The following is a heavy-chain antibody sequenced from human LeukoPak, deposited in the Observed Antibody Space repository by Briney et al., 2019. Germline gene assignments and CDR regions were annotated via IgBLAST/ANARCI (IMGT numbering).Heavy chain of an antibody. V-gene: IGHV3-21*01. Sequence: KAGGSLRLSCAASGFTFSSYSMNWVRQAPGKGLEWVSSISSSSGYIYYADSVKGRFTISRDNAKNSLYLQMNSLRAEDTAVYYCARFEVDPWGQGTLVTVSS. CDR1: GFTFSSYS. CDR3: ARFEVDP. J-gene: IGHJ5*02. CDR2: ISSSSGYI.